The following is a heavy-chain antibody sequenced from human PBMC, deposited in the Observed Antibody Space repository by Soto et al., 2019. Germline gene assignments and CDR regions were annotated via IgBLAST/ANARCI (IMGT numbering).Heavy chain of an antibody. CDR1: GGTFSSYA. V-gene: IGHV1-69*13. J-gene: IGHJ6*03. CDR2: IIPIFGTA. Sequence: ASVKVSCKASGGTFSSYAISWVRQAPGQGLEWMGGIIPIFGTANYAQKFQGRVTITADESTSTAYMELSSLRSEDTAVYYCARGGDCSSTSCYDYYYYYMDVWGQGTTVTVSS. CDR3: ARGGDCSSTSCYDYYYYYMDV. D-gene: IGHD2-2*01.